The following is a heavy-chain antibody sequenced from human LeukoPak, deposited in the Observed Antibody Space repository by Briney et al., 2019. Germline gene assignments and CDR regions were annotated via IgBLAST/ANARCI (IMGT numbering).Heavy chain of an antibody. CDR1: GFTFSGSA. D-gene: IGHD3-16*02. V-gene: IGHV3-73*01. Sequence: PGGSLRLSCAASGFTFSGSAMHWVRQASGKGLEWVGRIRSKANSYATAYAASVKGRFTISRDDSKNTAYLQMNSLKTEDTAVYYCTRSPPRVSVWGSYRYTLYYFDYWGQGTLVTVSS. CDR2: IRSKANSYAT. J-gene: IGHJ4*02. CDR3: TRSPPRVSVWGSYRYTLYYFDY.